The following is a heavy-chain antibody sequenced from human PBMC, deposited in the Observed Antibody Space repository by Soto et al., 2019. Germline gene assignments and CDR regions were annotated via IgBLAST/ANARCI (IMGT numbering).Heavy chain of an antibody. CDR2: TYYRSKWYN. J-gene: IGHJ6*02. CDR3: ARGRGLYCSGGSCSFYYYGMDV. D-gene: IGHD2-15*01. V-gene: IGHV6-1*01. Sequence: SPTLSLPCAISGDSVSSNSAAWNWIRQSPSRGLEWLGRTYYRSKWYNDYAVSVKSRITINPDTSKNQFSLQLNSVTPEDTAVYYCARGRGLYCSGGSCSFYYYGMDVWGQGTTVTVSS. CDR1: GDSVSSNSAA.